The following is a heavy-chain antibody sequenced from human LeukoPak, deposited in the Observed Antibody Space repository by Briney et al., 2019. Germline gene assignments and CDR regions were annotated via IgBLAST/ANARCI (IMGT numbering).Heavy chain of an antibody. CDR1: GFTFDDYG. CDR3: ARVADYGGNSDYDY. J-gene: IGHJ4*02. V-gene: IGHV3-20*04. D-gene: IGHD4-23*01. Sequence: RPGGSLRLSCAASGFTFDDYGMSWVRHAPGKGLEWVSGINWNGGSTVYTDSVKGRFTISRDNAKNSLYLQMNSLRAEDTALYYCARVADYGGNSDYDYWGQGTLVTVSS. CDR2: INWNGGST.